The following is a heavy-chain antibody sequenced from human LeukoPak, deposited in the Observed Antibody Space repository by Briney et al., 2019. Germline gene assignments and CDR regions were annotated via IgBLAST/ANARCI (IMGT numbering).Heavy chain of an antibody. V-gene: IGHV3-30-3*01. D-gene: IGHD3-22*01. CDR2: ISYDGSNK. Sequence: PGRSLRLSCAASGFTFSSYAMHWVRQAPGKGLEWVAVISYDGSNKYYADSEKGRFTISRDNSKNTLYLQMNSLRAEDTAVYYCARDLVGIVNNAFDIWGQGTMVTVSS. CDR3: ARDLVGIVNNAFDI. CDR1: GFTFSSYA. J-gene: IGHJ3*02.